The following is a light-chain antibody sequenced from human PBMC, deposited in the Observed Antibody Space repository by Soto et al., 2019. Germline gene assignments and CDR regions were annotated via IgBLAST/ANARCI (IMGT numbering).Light chain of an antibody. V-gene: IGKV3-11*01. J-gene: IGKJ4*01. CDR2: DAS. CDR1: QSVSSN. CDR3: QLRTNWPSLT. Sequence: EIVMTQSPATLSVSPGERATLSCRASQSVSSNLAWYPQKPGRAPRLLIYDASKRATAIPSRFSGRASGTDFTLTISSLEPEDFAIYYCQLRTNWPSLTFGGGTKVDIK.